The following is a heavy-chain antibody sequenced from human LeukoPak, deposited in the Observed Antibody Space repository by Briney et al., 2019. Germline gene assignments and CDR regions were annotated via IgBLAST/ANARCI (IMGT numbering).Heavy chain of an antibody. V-gene: IGHV4-39*07. D-gene: IGHD6-13*01. CDR2: IYSSGST. CDR3: VSIASSSWYRNDS. J-gene: IGHJ4*02. Sequence: SETLSLTCTVSGDSISSYYWSWIRRPPGKGLEWIGSIYSSGSTYYNPSLKSRVTISLDTSNNQFSLRLSSVTAADTAVYYCVSIASSSWYRNDSWGQGTLVTVSS. CDR1: GDSISSYY.